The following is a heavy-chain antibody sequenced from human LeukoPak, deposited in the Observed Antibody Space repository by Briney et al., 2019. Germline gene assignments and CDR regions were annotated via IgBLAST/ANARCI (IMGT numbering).Heavy chain of an antibody. CDR1: GFTFSTYG. J-gene: IGHJ4*02. D-gene: IGHD2-15*01. CDR2: ISSTTSSI. Sequence: GGSLRLSCAASGFTFSTYGMIWVRQAPGKGLEWVSTISSTTSSIFYADSVKGRFTISRDNAKNSLYLQMNSLRAEDTAVYYCARGDCSGGSCLLPEYFDYWGQGTLVTVSS. CDR3: ARGDCSGGSCLLPEYFDY. V-gene: IGHV3-21*06.